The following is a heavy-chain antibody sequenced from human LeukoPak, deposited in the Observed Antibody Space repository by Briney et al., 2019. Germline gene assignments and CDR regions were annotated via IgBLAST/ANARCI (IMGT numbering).Heavy chain of an antibody. CDR2: INHNSGGT. CDR1: GYTFTGYY. CDR3: AREAPRERGHSLVNWFDP. J-gene: IGHJ5*02. D-gene: IGHD1-1*01. Sequence: ASVKVSCKASGYTFTGYYMHWVRQAPGQGLEWMGWINHNSGGTNYAQKFQGRVTMTRDTSISTAYMELSRLRSDDTAVYYCAREAPRERGHSLVNWFDPWGQGTLVTVSS. V-gene: IGHV1-2*02.